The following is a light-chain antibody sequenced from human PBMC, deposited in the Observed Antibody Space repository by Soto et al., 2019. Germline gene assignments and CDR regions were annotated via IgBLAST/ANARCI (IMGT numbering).Light chain of an antibody. CDR2: DAS. V-gene: IGKV3-11*01. J-gene: IGKJ4*01. Sequence: EIVLTQSPATLSLSPGERATLSCRASQSVSNYLAWYQQKPGQAPRLLIYDASNRATGIPARFSGSGSGTDFTLAISSLEHEEFAVYYCQQRSNWPLLTFGGGTKVEIK. CDR1: QSVSNY. CDR3: QQRSNWPLLT.